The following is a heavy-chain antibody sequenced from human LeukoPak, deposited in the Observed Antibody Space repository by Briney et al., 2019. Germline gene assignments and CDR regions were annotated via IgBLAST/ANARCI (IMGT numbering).Heavy chain of an antibody. J-gene: IGHJ3*02. CDR2: ISGSGGST. Sequence: GRSLRLSCAASGFTFSSYAMSWVRQAPGKGLEWVSAISGSGGSTYYADSVKGRFTISRDNSKNTLYLQMNSLRAEDTAVYYCAKDRRFRQLVPNAFDIWGQGTMVTVSS. V-gene: IGHV3-23*01. CDR1: GFTFSSYA. CDR3: AKDRRFRQLVPNAFDI. D-gene: IGHD6-13*01.